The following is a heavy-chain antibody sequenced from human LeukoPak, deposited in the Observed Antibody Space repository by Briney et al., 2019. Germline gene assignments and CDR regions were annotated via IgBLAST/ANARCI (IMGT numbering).Heavy chain of an antibody. CDR2: IIPIFGTA. J-gene: IGHJ4*02. V-gene: IGHV1-69*05. Sequence: SVKVSCKASGGTFSSYAISWVRQAPGQGLEWMGRIIPIFGTANYAQKFQGRVTITTDESTSTAYMELSSLRSEDTAVYYCARSSLLWFGELSYAVDYWGQGTLVTVSS. CDR1: GGTFSSYA. D-gene: IGHD3-10*01. CDR3: ARSSLLWFGELSYAVDY.